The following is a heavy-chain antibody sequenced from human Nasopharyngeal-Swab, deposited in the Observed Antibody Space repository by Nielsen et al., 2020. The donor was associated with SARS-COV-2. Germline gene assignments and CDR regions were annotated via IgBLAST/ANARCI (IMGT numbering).Heavy chain of an antibody. CDR3: ARGGSPGNYFYYMDV. D-gene: IGHD3-10*01. CDR2: ISSSSSYI. Sequence: WIRQPQGKGLEWVSSISSSSSYIYYADSVKGRFTISRDNAKNSLYLQMNSLRAEDTAVYYCARGGSPGNYFYYMDVWGKGTTVTVSS. V-gene: IGHV3-21*01. J-gene: IGHJ6*03.